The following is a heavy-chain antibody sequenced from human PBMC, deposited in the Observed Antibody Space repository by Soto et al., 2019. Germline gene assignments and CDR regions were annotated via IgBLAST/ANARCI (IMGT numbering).Heavy chain of an antibody. D-gene: IGHD3-10*01. J-gene: IGHJ4*02. Sequence: EVQLLESGGGLVQPGGSLRLSCAASGFTFNNYAMTWVGQAPGKGLEWVSAISGGGDTTSYADSVKGRFTVSRDGSKNTLYLQMGSPRAEDTALYYCAKGRGGSGSLTPRVDFWGQGTLVTVSS. CDR3: AKGRGGSGSLTPRVDF. CDR1: GFTFNNYA. V-gene: IGHV3-23*01. CDR2: ISGGGDTT.